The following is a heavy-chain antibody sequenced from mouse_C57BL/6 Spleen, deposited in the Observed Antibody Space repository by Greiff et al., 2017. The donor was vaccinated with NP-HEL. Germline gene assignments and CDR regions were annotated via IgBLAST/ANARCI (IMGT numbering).Heavy chain of an antibody. CDR2: IDPEDGET. J-gene: IGHJ2*01. V-gene: IGHV14-2*01. D-gene: IGHD2-4*01. CDR3: ARWGYYDSFDY. Sequence: VQLQQSGAELVKPGASVKLSCTASGFNIKDYYMHWVKQRTEQGLEWIGRIDPEDGETKYAPKFPGKATITADTSSNTAYLQLSSLTSEDTAVYYCARWGYYDSFDYWGQGTTLTVSS. CDR1: GFNIKDYY.